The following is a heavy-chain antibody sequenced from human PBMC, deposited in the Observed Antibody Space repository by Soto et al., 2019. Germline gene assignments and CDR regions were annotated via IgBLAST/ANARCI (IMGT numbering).Heavy chain of an antibody. CDR3: ARIVATISTAFDY. Sequence: VQLVESGGGLVKPGGSLRLSCAASGFTFSSYSMNWVRQAPGKGLEWVSSISSSSSYIYYADSVKGRFTISRDNAKNSLYLQMNSLRAEDTAVYYCARIVATISTAFDYWGQGTLVTVSS. V-gene: IGHV3-21*01. CDR1: GFTFSSYS. D-gene: IGHD5-12*01. CDR2: ISSSSSYI. J-gene: IGHJ4*02.